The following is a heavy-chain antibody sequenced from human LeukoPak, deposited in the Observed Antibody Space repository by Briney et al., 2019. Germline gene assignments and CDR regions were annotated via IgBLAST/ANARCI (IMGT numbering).Heavy chain of an antibody. J-gene: IGHJ3*02. CDR2: INTGNGDT. CDR3: ARGLYYDSWSGYYRPPADAFDI. CDR1: GYTFTAYA. Sequence: ASVKVPCKASGYTFTAYAIHWVRQAPGQRLEWLGWINTGNGDTRYSQTFQGRVTITRDTSASTAYMELSSLRPEDTAMYYCARGLYYDSWSGYYRPPADAFDIWGQGTMVTVSS. D-gene: IGHD3-3*01. V-gene: IGHV1-3*04.